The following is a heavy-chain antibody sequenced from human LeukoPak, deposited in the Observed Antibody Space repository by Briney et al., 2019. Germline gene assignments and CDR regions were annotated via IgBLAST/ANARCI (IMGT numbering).Heavy chain of an antibody. Sequence: GGSLRLSCAASGFTLSSYWMHWVRQAPGKGLGWVSRIHSDVSRSSYGDSVKGRFIICRDTAKNTMYLEMNCLRVEDTAVYYCARETGSGDLGGDAFDIWGQGTMITVSS. V-gene: IGHV3-74*01. CDR2: IHSDVSRS. D-gene: IGHD4-17*01. J-gene: IGHJ3*02. CDR3: ARETGSGDLGGDAFDI. CDR1: GFTLSSYW.